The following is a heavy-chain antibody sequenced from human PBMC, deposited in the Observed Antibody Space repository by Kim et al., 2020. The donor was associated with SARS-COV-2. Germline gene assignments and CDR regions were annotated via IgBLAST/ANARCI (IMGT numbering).Heavy chain of an antibody. CDR3: ARGLQGRYFD. CDR2: ST. J-gene: IGHJ4*02. Sequence: STNYHPSLKSRVTISVDTSKNQFSLKLSSVTAADTAVYYCARGLQGRYFDWGQGTLVTVSS. V-gene: IGHV4-59*09. D-gene: IGHD3-9*01.